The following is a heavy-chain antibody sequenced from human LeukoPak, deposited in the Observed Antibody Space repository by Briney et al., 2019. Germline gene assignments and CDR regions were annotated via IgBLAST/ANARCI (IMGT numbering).Heavy chain of an antibody. CDR3: AKDLQIGAAVYYFDY. J-gene: IGHJ4*02. CDR1: GFIFNKYA. CDR2: IASDGRDK. D-gene: IGHD6-13*01. V-gene: IGHV3-30*18. Sequence: GGSLRLSCAASGFIFNKYAMHWVRQAPGKGLEWVAVIASDGRDKHHADSVKGRFTISRDNSKNIVYLQMNSQRPEDTAIYFCAKDLQIGAAVYYFDYWGQGTLVTVSS.